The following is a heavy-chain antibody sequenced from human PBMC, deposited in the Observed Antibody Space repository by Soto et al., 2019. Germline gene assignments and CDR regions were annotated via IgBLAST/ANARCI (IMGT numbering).Heavy chain of an antibody. D-gene: IGHD5-18*01. CDR2: MNPNSGNT. J-gene: IGHJ6*02. V-gene: IGHV1-8*02. CDR3: ARGRGYTYDHHGMDV. CDR1: GYTFTSYD. Sequence: VASVKVSCKASGYTFTSYDIHWVRQAAGQGLEWMGWMNPNSGNTATAKKFLGRVALTRSTSISTAYMELSNLRSDDTAVYFCARGRGYTYDHHGMDVWGQGTTVTVSS.